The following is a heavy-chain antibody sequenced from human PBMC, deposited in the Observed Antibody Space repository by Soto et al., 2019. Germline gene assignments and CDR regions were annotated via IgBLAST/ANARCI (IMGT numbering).Heavy chain of an antibody. Sequence: GASVKVSCKASGYTFTSYYMHWVRQAPGQGLEWMGRINPSSGSTNYAQKFQGWVTMTRDTSISTAYMELSRLRSDDTAVYYCARVSSGQYYDFWSGYPYYFDYWGQGTLVTVSS. J-gene: IGHJ4*02. CDR1: GYTFTSYY. V-gene: IGHV1-2*04. CDR3: ARVSSGQYYDFWSGYPYYFDY. CDR2: INPSSGST. D-gene: IGHD3-3*01.